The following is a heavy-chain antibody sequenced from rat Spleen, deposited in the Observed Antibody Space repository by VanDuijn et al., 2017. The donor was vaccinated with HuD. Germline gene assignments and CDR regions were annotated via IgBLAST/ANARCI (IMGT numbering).Heavy chain of an antibody. D-gene: IGHD1-1*01. V-gene: IGHV2S12*01. J-gene: IGHJ4*01. CDR1: GFSLSSNG. CDR3: VRVPYYFSGDPNFMDA. CDR2: ISSGGDS. Sequence: QVQLKESGPGLVQPSQTLSLTCTVSGFSLSSNGVSWVRQPPGKGLEWSAAISSGGDSYYYSLLKSRLSISRDTSKGQVFLKMSSLQAEDTATYYCVRVPYYFSGDPNFMDAWGQGVSVTVSS.